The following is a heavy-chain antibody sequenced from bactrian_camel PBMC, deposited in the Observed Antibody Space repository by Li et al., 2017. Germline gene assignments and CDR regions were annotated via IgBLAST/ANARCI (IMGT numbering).Heavy chain of an antibody. CDR3: LTIEGGIPITTFPSCDH. CDR1: GDINTACG. Sequence: HVQLVESGGGSVQAGGSLELSCVGSGDINTACGMGWHRQAPGKEREWLASISRDGTASYADSVQGRFTISHDNTKNTVYLQMNNLKPEDTAVYYCLTIEGGIPITTFPSCDHWGQGTQVTVS. J-gene: IGHJ4*01. D-gene: IGHD2*01. CDR2: ISRDGTA. V-gene: IGHV3S53*01.